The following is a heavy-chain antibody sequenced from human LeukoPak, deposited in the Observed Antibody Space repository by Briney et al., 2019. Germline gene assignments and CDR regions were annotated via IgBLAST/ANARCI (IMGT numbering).Heavy chain of an antibody. CDR1: GGSISSYY. CDR3: ARRGSKYNWFDP. J-gene: IGHJ5*02. D-gene: IGHD4-11*01. V-gene: IGHV4-59*01. CDR2: IYYSGST. Sequence: SETLSLTCTVSGGSISSYYWSWIRQPPGKGLEWIGYIYYSGSTNYNPSLKSRVTISVDTSKNQFSLKLSSVTAADTAVYYCARRGSKYNWFDPWGRGTLVTVSS.